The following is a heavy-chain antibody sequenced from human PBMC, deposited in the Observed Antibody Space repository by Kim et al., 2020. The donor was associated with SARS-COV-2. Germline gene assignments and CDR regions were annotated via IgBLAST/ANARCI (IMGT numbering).Heavy chain of an antibody. CDR3: AKNFDS. V-gene: IGHV3-74*01. Sequence: AGYVKGRFPISRDNDKNTLYLQMSSLRAEDTAVFYCAKNFDSWGQGTLVTVSS. J-gene: IGHJ4*02.